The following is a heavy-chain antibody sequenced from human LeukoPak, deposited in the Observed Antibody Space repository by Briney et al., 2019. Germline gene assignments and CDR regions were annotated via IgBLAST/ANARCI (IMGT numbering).Heavy chain of an antibody. J-gene: IGHJ4*02. CDR2: ISGSGGST. V-gene: IGHV3-23*01. D-gene: IGHD3-22*01. CDR1: GFTFSSYS. Sequence: GGSLRLSCAASGFTFSSYSMSWVRQAPGKGLEWVSAISGSGGSTYYADSVKGRFTISRDNSKNTLYLQMNSLRAEDTAVYYCAKWGNYYDSGDWGQGTLVTVSS. CDR3: AKWGNYYDSGD.